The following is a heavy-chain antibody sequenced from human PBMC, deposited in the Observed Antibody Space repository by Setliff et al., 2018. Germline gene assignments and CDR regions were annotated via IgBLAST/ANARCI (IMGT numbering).Heavy chain of an antibody. V-gene: IGHV1-46*01. J-gene: IGHJ4*02. Sequence: ASVKVSCKTTGYTFTSHYMHWVRQAPGQGLEWMGIINPGGLTSSSTQKFEGRVTMTRDTSTSTVYMELNSLTSDDTAVYYCARAGLAAAGRKGVFDHWGQGTLVTAPQ. D-gene: IGHD6-25*01. CDR3: ARAGLAAAGRKGVFDH. CDR2: INPGGLTS. CDR1: GYTFTSHY.